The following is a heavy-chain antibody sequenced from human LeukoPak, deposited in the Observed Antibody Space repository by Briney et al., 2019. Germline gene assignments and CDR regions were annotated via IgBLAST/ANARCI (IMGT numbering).Heavy chain of an antibody. D-gene: IGHD3-10*01. J-gene: IGHJ4*02. CDR1: GSSISNIAL. CDR2: IYHSGST. Sequence: ASETLSLTCAVSGSSISNIALWGWIRQPPGKGLEWIGYIYHSGSTYYNPSLKSRVTMSADTSKNQFSLKLTSVTAVDTAVYYCARMVSGSGTYYFDSWGQGTLVTVSS. V-gene: IGHV4-28*01. CDR3: ARMVSGSGTYYFDS.